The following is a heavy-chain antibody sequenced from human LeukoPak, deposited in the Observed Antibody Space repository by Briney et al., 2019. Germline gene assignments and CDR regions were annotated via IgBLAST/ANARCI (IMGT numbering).Heavy chain of an antibody. D-gene: IGHD6-13*01. CDR3: ARLRNSSWYWLDS. J-gene: IGHJ5*01. Sequence: TLGESLKISCKGSGYRFSNYRIGWVRQMPGKGLEWMGIIYPGDGDTRYSPSFQGQVTMSVDKSISTAYLQWSSLKASDIATYYCARLRNSSWYWLDSWGQGTLVTVSS. V-gene: IGHV5-51*01. CDR2: IYPGDGDT. CDR1: GYRFSNYR.